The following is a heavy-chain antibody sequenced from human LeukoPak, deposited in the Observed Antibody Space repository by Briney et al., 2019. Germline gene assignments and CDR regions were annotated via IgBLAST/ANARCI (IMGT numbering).Heavy chain of an antibody. CDR3: AKSFGYMDV. CDR2: ISGSGGST. V-gene: IGHV3-23*01. CDR1: GGSFSGYY. J-gene: IGHJ6*03. Sequence: ETLSLTCAVYGGSFSGYYWSWIRQAPGKGLEWVSAISGSGGSTYYADSVKGRFTISRDNSKNTLYLQMNSLRAEDTAVYYCAKSFGYMDVWGKGTTVTVSS. D-gene: IGHD3-16*01.